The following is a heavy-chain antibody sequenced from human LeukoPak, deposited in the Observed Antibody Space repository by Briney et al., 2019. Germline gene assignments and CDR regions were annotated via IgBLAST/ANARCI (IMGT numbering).Heavy chain of an antibody. CDR3: AELGITMIGGV. V-gene: IGHV3-48*01. Sequence: GGSLRLSCAASGFTFSTYSMNWVRQAPGKGLEWVSYIDTGTSTIYYADSVKGRFTISKDNDKNSLYLQMNSLRAEDTAVYYCAELGITMIGGVWGKGTTVTISS. J-gene: IGHJ6*04. D-gene: IGHD3-10*02. CDR1: GFTFSTYS. CDR2: IDTGTSTI.